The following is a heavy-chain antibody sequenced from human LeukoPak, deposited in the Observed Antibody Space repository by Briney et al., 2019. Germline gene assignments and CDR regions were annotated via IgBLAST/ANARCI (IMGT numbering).Heavy chain of an antibody. J-gene: IGHJ4*02. CDR2: INPHTGAA. Sequence: ASVKVSCKVSGSTFTENYIHWVRQTPGRGLEWMGLINPHTGAANYTQSFQGRVTLTRDTSSSTVYMHLSSLRFDDTAVYYCARGKSGYSPWGQGTPVTVSS. V-gene: IGHV1-2*02. CDR3: ARGKSGYSP. CDR1: GSTFTENY. D-gene: IGHD3-22*01.